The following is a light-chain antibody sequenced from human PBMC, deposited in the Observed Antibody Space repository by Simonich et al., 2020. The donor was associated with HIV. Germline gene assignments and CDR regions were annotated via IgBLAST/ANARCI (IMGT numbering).Light chain of an antibody. V-gene: IGKV1-33*01. Sequence: DIQMTQSPSSLSASVGDRVTITCQASQDIDNYLNWYQQKPGKAPKLLIYDASSLETGVPSRFSGSGSGTYFTFTISRLQPEDIATYYCQQYDILPYTFGQGTKLEIK. J-gene: IGKJ2*01. CDR3: QQYDILPYT. CDR1: QDIDNY. CDR2: DAS.